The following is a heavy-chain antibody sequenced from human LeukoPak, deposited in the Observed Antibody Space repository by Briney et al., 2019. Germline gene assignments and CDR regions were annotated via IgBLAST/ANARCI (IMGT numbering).Heavy chain of an antibody. J-gene: IGHJ4*02. CDR1: GYTFTGYY. Sequence: ASVKVSCKASGYTFTGYYIHWVRQAPGQGLEWMGWINPNSGGTNYAQKFQGRVTMTRDTSISTAYMELSRLRSDDTAVYYCARSDARLPCPDYWGQGTLVTVSS. CDR3: ARSDARLPCPDY. CDR2: INPNSGGT. V-gene: IGHV1-2*02.